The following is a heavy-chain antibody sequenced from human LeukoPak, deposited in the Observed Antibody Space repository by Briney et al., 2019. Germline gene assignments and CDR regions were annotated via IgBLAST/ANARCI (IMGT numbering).Heavy chain of an antibody. CDR3: ASYSNDVDGWFDP. J-gene: IGHJ5*02. D-gene: IGHD4-11*01. Sequence: GGSLRLSCAASGFTFSDYYMSWIRQAPGKGLEWVSYISSSGSTIYYADSVKGRFTISRDNAKNSLYLQMNSLRAGDTPVYYCASYSNDVDGWFDPWGQGTRVTVSS. V-gene: IGHV3-11*04. CDR2: ISSSGSTI. CDR1: GFTFSDYY.